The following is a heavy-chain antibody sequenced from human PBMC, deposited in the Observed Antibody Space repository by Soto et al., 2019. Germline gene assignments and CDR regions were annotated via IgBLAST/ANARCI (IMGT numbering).Heavy chain of an antibody. V-gene: IGHV3-30-3*01. CDR2: ISYDGSNK. J-gene: IGHJ3*02. Sequence: GGSLRLSCAASGFTFSSYAMHWVRQAPGKGLEWVAVISYDGSNKYYADSVKGRFTISRDNSKNTLYLQMNSLRAEDTAVYYCASLGDYDAFDIWGQGTMVTVSS. CDR3: ASLGDYDAFDI. D-gene: IGHD4-17*01. CDR1: GFTFSSYA.